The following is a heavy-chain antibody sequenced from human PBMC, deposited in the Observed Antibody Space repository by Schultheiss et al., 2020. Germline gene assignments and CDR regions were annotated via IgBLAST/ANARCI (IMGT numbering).Heavy chain of an antibody. CDR2: IYYSGST. J-gene: IGHJ4*02. D-gene: IGHD3-22*01. Sequence: SQTLSLTCTVSGGSISSSSYYWGWIRQPPGKGLEWIGSIYYSGSTYYNPSLKSRVTISVDTSKNQFSLKLSSVTAADTAVYYCARDRRRSGYYDDDYWGQGTLVTVSS. CDR3: ARDRRRSGYYDDDY. V-gene: IGHV4-39*02. CDR1: GGSISSSSYY.